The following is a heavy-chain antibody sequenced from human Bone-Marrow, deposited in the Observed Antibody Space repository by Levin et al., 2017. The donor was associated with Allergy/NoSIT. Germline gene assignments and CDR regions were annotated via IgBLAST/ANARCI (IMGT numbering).Heavy chain of an antibody. J-gene: IGHJ4*02. V-gene: IGHV3-33*01. CDR3: ARGELNWGIEY. D-gene: IGHD7-27*01. CDR1: GFTFSTYA. CDR2: IWYHGGNK. Sequence: GESLKISCAASGFTFSTYAMYWVRQAPGEGLEWVALIWYHGGNKYYADSVRGRFTISRDNSKNTLHLQMNSLRAEDTAVYYCARGELNWGIEYWGQGTLVTVSS.